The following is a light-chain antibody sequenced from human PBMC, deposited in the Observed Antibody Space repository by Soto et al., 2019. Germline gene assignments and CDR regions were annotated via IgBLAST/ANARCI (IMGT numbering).Light chain of an antibody. Sequence: QSALTQPASVSGSPGQSITISCTGTSSDVGGYNFVSWYQQHPGKAPKLMIYEVSNRPSGVSNRFSGSKSGNTASLTISGLQAEDEADYYCAAWDDSLNGQVFGGGTKVTVL. CDR2: EVS. CDR1: SSDVGGYNF. V-gene: IGLV2-14*01. CDR3: AAWDDSLNGQV. J-gene: IGLJ2*01.